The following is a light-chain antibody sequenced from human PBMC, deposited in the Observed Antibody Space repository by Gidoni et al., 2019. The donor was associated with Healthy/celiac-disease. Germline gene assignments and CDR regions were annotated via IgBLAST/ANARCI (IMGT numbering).Light chain of an antibody. CDR2: DAS. Sequence: IVLTHSPATLSLSPAERATLSCRASQSVSSYLAWYQQKPGQAPRRLIYDASNRATGIPARFSGSGSGTDFTLTISSLEAEDFAVYYCQQRSNWPPTFGGGTKVEIK. CDR3: QQRSNWPPT. CDR1: QSVSSY. J-gene: IGKJ4*01. V-gene: IGKV3-11*01.